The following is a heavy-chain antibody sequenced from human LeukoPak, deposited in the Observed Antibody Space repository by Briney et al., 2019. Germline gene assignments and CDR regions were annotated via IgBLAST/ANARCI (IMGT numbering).Heavy chain of an antibody. J-gene: IGHJ3*02. V-gene: IGHV4-38-2*02. CDR3: ARRRITMVRGVIRDDAFDI. CDR1: GYSISNGYY. Sequence: SETLSLTCTVSGYSISNGYYWGCIRQPPGKGLEWIGSIYHSGSTHYNPSLKSRVTLSVDTSKNQFSLKLSSVTAADTAVYYCARRRITMVRGVIRDDAFDIWGQGTMVTVSS. D-gene: IGHD3-10*01. CDR2: IYHSGST.